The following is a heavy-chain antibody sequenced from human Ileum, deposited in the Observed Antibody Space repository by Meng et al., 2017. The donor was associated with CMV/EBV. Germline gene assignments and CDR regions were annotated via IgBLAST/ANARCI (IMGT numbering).Heavy chain of an antibody. CDR3: GREVGSIDPRFDP. V-gene: IGHV1-2*02. J-gene: IGHJ5*02. CDR1: AYTFIGYF. D-gene: IGHD1-26*01. CDR2: ISPNDSNT. Sequence: CKASAYTFIGYFMHWVRQGPGQGLEWMGWISPNDSNTNYAQKFQGRVTMTRDTSISTAYMDLSRLTSDDTAVYYCGREVGSIDPRFDPWGQGTLVTVSS.